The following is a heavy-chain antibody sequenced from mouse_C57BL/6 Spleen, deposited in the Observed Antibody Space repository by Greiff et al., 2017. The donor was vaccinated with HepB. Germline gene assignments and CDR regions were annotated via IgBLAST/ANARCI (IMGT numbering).Heavy chain of an antibody. CDR1: GYTFTDYY. CDR3: ARDYGRGFDY. CDR2: IYPGSGNT. Sequence: QVQLKESGAELVRPGASVKLSCKASGYTFTDYYINWVKQRPGQGLEWIARIYPGSGNTYYNEKFKGKATLTAEKSSSTAYMQLSSLTSEDSAVYFCARDYGRGFDYWGQGTTLTVSS. D-gene: IGHD1-1*01. V-gene: IGHV1-76*01. J-gene: IGHJ2*01.